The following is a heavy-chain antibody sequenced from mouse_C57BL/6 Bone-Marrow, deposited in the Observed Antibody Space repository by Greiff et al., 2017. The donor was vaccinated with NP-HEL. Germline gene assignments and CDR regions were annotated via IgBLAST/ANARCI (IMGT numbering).Heavy chain of an antibody. CDR2: INPNNGGT. CDR1: GYTFTDYY. D-gene: IGHD1-1*01. CDR3: ARSDYYDTAY. V-gene: IGHV1-26*01. J-gene: IGHJ3*01. Sequence: VQLQQSGPELVKPGASVKISCKASGYTFTDYYMNWVKQSHGKSLEWIGDINPNNGGTSYNQKFKGKATLTVDKSSSTAYMELRSLTSEDSAVYYCARSDYYDTAYWGQGTLVTVSA.